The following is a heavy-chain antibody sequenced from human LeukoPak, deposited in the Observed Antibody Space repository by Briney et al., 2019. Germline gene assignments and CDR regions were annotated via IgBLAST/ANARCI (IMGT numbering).Heavy chain of an antibody. V-gene: IGHV3-21*01. J-gene: IGHJ4*02. CDR1: GFTFSSYS. Sequence: GGSLRLSCAASGFTFSSYSMNWVRQAPGKGLEWVSSTSSSSSYIYYADSVKGRFTISRGNAKNSLYLQMNSLRAEDTAVYYCARDGTGYSSGWEFDYWGQGTLVTVSS. CDR3: ARDGTGYSSGWEFDY. CDR2: TSSSSSYI. D-gene: IGHD6-19*01.